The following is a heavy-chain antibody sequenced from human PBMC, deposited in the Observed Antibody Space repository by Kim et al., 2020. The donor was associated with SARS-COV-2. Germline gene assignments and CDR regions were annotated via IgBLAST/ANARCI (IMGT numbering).Heavy chain of an antibody. J-gene: IGHJ4*02. D-gene: IGHD3-10*01. Sequence: TYYNPSLKSRVTISVDTSKSQFSLKQSSVTAADTAVYYCARLKYGSGSYYWGQGTLVTVSS. CDR3: ARLKYGSGSYY. V-gene: IGHV4-39*01. CDR2: T.